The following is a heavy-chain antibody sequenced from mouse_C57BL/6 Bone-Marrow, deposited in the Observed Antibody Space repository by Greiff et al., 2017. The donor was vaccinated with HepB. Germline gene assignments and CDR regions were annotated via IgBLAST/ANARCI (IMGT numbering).Heavy chain of an antibody. CDR1: GFTFSSYA. V-gene: IGHV5-4*01. Sequence: EVHLVESGGGLVKPGGSLKLSCAASGFTFSSYAMSWVRQTPEKRLEWVATISDGGSYTYYPDNVKGRFTISRDNAKNNLYLQMSHLKSEDTAMYYCARVYYGSSSYYYAMDYWGQGTSVTVSS. CDR2: ISDGGSYT. J-gene: IGHJ4*01. D-gene: IGHD1-1*01. CDR3: ARVYYGSSSYYYAMDY.